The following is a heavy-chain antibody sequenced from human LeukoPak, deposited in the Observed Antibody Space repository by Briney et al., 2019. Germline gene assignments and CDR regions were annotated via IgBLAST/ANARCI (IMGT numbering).Heavy chain of an antibody. CDR3: AREDILTGYYNVSS. V-gene: IGHV1-69*05. J-gene: IGHJ4*02. CDR2: IIPIFGTA. D-gene: IGHD3-9*01. Sequence: GASVKVSCKASGGTSSSYATSWVRQAPGQGLEWMGGIIPIFGTANYAQKFQGRVTITTDESTSTAYMELSSLRSEDTAVYYCAREDILTGYYNVSSWGQGTLVTVSS. CDR1: GGTSSSYA.